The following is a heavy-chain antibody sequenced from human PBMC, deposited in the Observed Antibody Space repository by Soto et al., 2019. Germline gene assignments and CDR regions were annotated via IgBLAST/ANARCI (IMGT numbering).Heavy chain of an antibody. CDR3: ARDNYDYVWGSLRYFDY. D-gene: IGHD3-16*01. Sequence: GGSLRLSCAASGFPFSSYWMHWVRQSPRKGLVWVSRINSDGSTTSYADSVKGRFTISRDNAKKTLYLQMNSLRAEETAVYYCARDNYDYVWGSLRYFDYWGQGTRVTVSS. J-gene: IGHJ4*02. CDR1: GFPFSSYW. V-gene: IGHV3-74*01. CDR2: INSDGSTT.